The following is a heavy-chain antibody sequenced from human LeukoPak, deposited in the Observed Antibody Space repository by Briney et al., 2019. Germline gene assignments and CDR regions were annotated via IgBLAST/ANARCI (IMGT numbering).Heavy chain of an antibody. J-gene: IGHJ6*02. CDR1: GGSISSGSYY. Sequence: QTSETLSLTCTVSGGSISSGSYYWSWIRQPAGKGLEWIGYIYYSGSTNYNPSLKSRVTISVDTSKNQFSLKLSSVTAADTAVYYCARLPREMATKVGNYYYYGMDVWGQGTTVTVSS. CDR2: IYYSGST. CDR3: ARLPREMATKVGNYYYYGMDV. V-gene: IGHV4-61*10. D-gene: IGHD5-24*01.